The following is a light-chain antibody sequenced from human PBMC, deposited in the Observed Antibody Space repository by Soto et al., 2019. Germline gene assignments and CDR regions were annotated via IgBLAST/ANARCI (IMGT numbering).Light chain of an antibody. CDR2: DAS. J-gene: IGKJ1*01. CDR1: QSVSTN. Sequence: EAVMTQSPATLSVSPGERATLSCRASQSVSTNLAWYQQKPGQAPRLLIYDASTRATGIPVRFSGSGSGTEFTLSISSVQSEDFAVYYCQQYNNWPRTFGQGTKVDI. V-gene: IGKV3-15*01. CDR3: QQYNNWPRT.